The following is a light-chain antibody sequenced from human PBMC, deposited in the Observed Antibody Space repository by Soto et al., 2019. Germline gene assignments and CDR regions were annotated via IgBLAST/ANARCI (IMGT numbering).Light chain of an antibody. V-gene: IGKV1-8*01. J-gene: IGKJ1*01. Sequence: AIRMTQSPSSLSASTGDRVTVTWRASQGISSYLAWYQQKPGKAPKLLIYAASTLQSGVPSRFSGSGSGTDFTLTISCLQSEDFATYYCQQYYSYPQTFGQGTKVDIK. CDR2: AAS. CDR3: QQYYSYPQT. CDR1: QGISSY.